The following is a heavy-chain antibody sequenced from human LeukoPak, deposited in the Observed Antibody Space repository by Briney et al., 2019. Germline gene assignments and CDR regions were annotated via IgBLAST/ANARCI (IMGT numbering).Heavy chain of an antibody. J-gene: IGHJ4*02. Sequence: GGSLRLSCAASGFTFSSYSMTWVRQAPGKGLEWVSSISSSSSYTYYADSVKGRFTISRDNAKNALYLQMNSLGAEDTAVYYCARADWNTAMIDYWGQGTLVTVSS. CDR3: ARADWNTAMIDY. D-gene: IGHD5-18*01. V-gene: IGHV3-21*01. CDR1: GFTFSSYS. CDR2: ISSSSSYT.